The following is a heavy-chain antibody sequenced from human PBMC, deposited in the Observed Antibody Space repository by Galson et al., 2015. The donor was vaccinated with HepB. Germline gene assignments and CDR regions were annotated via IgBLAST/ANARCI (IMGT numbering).Heavy chain of an antibody. CDR1: GFTFDDYA. CDR2: ISWNSGSI. CDR3: AKDGGYYDSSGWGYFDY. J-gene: IGHJ4*02. V-gene: IGHV3-9*01. Sequence: SLRLSCAASGFTFDDYAMHWVRPAPGKGLEWVSGISWNSGSIGYADSVKGRFTISRDNAKNSLYLQMNSLRAEDTALYYCAKDGGYYDSSGWGYFDYWGQGTLVTFSS. D-gene: IGHD3-22*01.